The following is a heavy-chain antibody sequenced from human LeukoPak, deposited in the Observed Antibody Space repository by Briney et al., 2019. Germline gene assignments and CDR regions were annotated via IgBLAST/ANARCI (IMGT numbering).Heavy chain of an antibody. Sequence: GRSLRLSCAASGFTFSSYWMSWVRQAPGKGLEWVANIKQDGSEKYYVDSVKGRFTISRDNAKNSLYLQMNSLRAEDTAVYYCARDRYYDFWSGYYSFFDYWGQGTLVTVSS. V-gene: IGHV3-7*01. CDR2: IKQDGSEK. CDR1: GFTFSSYW. D-gene: IGHD3-3*01. CDR3: ARDRYYDFWSGYYSFFDY. J-gene: IGHJ4*02.